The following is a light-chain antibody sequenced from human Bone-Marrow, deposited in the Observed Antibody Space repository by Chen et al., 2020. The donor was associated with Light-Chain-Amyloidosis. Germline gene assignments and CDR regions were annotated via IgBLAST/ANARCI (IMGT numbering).Light chain of an antibody. J-gene: IGLJ2*01. Sequence: HSALTHPPSVSGSPGQSVTISRTGTSSDVGAYNYVSWYQQHPDKAPELILYDVNKRHSGVPDRFSGSKSGNTASLTISGLQAEDEGDYYCGSYTGRYSVVFGGGTKLTVL. V-gene: IGLV2-11*01. CDR2: DVN. CDR1: SSDVGAYNY. CDR3: GSYTGRYSVV.